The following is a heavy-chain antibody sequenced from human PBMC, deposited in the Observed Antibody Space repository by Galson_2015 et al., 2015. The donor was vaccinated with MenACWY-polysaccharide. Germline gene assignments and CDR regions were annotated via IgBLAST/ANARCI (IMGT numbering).Heavy chain of an antibody. Sequence: SVKVSCKASGYNFSSYDINWVRQARGQGLEWMGWLHPNGGNTGYAQTVQGRVAMTRDNAKSTAYMELSMLRYDDTAVYYCTRISTRDHTFFDSWCQGTLFSVS. J-gene: IGHJ4*02. CDR1: GYNFSSYD. V-gene: IGHV1-8*02. CDR3: TRISTRDHTFFDS. D-gene: IGHD2/OR15-2a*01. CDR2: LHPNGGNT.